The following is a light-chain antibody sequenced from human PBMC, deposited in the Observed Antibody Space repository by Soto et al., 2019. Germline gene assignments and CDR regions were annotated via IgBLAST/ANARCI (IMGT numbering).Light chain of an antibody. V-gene: IGKV1-39*01. CDR1: QSISSY. CDR2: AAS. CDR3: QQSYSTRIT. Sequence: DIQMTQSPCSLSASVGDRVTITCRASQSISSYLNWYQQKPGKAPKLLIYAASSLQSGVPSRFSGSGSGTDFTLTISSLQPEDFATYYCQQSYSTRITFGQGTRLEIK. J-gene: IGKJ5*01.